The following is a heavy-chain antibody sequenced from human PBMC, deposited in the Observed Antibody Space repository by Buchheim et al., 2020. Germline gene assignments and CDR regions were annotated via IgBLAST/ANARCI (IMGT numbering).Heavy chain of an antibody. CDR3: ARRVGTTTRYFDY. V-gene: IGHV3-23*01. J-gene: IGHJ4*02. D-gene: IGHD1-26*01. CDR1: GFTFSNYA. CDR2: ISGSGGST. Sequence: EVQLLESGGGLVQPGGSLRLSCAAPGFTFSNYAMNWVRQAPGKGLEWVSEISGSGGSTYYADSVKGRFTISRDNSKNMLYLQMNSLRAEDKAVYYCARRVGTTTRYFDYWGQGTL.